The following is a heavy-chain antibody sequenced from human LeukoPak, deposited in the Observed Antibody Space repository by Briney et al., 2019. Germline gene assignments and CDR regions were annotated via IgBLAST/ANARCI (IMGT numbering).Heavy chain of an antibody. D-gene: IGHD3-22*01. Sequence: SVRVSCKASGGTFSSYAISWVRQAPGQGLEWMGGIIPIFGTANYAQKFQGRVTITADESTSTAYMELSSLRSEDTAVYYCARSPYYDSSGYYGSPDWYFDLWGRGTLVTVSS. CDR3: ARSPYYDSSGYYGSPDWYFDL. J-gene: IGHJ2*01. V-gene: IGHV1-69*01. CDR1: GGTFSSYA. CDR2: IIPIFGTA.